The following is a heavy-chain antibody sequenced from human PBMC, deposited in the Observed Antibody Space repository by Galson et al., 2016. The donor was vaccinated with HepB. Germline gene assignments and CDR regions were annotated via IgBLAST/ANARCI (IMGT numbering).Heavy chain of an antibody. Sequence: SLRLSCAASGFTFGNHGMHWVRQAPGKGLEWVAVISYGGSNKYYADSEKGRFTISRDNSKNRLYLQMNSLRPEDTAVYFCAKELRPPFGVILISYNMDVWGQGTTVTVSS. D-gene: IGHD3-3*01. CDR3: AKELRPPFGVILISYNMDV. V-gene: IGHV3-30*18. J-gene: IGHJ6*02. CDR2: ISYGGSNK. CDR1: GFTFGNHG.